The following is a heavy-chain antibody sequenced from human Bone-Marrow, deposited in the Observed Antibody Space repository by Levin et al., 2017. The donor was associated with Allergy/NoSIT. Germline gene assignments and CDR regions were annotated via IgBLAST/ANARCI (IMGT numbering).Heavy chain of an antibody. V-gene: IGHV4-31*03. CDR1: GGSVNSGSYY. Sequence: SETLSLTCTVSGGSVNSGSYYWTWVRQHPGMGLELIGYIFYGGTTYYTPSLKSRLTISVDTPKNQFSLRLTSVTVAATAIYYCARAPRTSGPSQTFQHWGPGTLVIV. CDR3: ARAPRTSGPSQTFQH. J-gene: IGHJ1*01. CDR2: IFYGGTT. D-gene: IGHD2-8*01.